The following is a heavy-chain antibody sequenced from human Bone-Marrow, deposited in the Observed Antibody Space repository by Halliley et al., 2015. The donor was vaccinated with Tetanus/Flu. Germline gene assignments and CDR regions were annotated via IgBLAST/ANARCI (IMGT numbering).Heavy chain of an antibody. CDR3: VREYSSGWQPTTDY. J-gene: IGHJ4*02. CDR2: IYYSGST. Sequence: WIWYIYYSGSTSYNPSLKSRVSISVDPSKNQFSLKLKSVTAADTAIYYCVREYSSGWQPTTDYSGQGSLVTVSS. V-gene: IGHV4-59*01. D-gene: IGHD6-19*01.